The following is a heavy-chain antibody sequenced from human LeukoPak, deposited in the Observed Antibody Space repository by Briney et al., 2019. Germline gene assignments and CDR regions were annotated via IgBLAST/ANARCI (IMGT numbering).Heavy chain of an antibody. Sequence: ASVKVSCKASGYTFTDYDMHWVRQAPGQGLEWMGWINPNSGDTKYAQKFQGRVTMTRDTSISTAYMELSRLRSDDTAVYYCARDLYGVSHDYWGQGTLVTVSS. J-gene: IGHJ4*02. CDR2: INPNSGDT. D-gene: IGHD4-17*01. CDR1: GYTFTDYD. CDR3: ARDLYGVSHDY. V-gene: IGHV1-2*02.